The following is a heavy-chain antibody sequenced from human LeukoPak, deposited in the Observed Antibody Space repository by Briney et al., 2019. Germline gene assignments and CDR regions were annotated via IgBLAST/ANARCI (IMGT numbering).Heavy chain of an antibody. D-gene: IGHD4-11*01. J-gene: IGHJ6*02. CDR3: ARDAWSTVTTNDAYYYGMDV. V-gene: IGHV1-69*04. CDR1: GGTFSSYA. CDR2: IIPILGIA. Sequence: SVKVSCKASGGTFSSYAISWVRQAPGQGLEWMGRIIPILGIANYAQKFQGRVTITADKSTSTAYMELSSLRSEDTAVYYCARDAWSTVTTNDAYYYGMDVWGQGTTVTVSS.